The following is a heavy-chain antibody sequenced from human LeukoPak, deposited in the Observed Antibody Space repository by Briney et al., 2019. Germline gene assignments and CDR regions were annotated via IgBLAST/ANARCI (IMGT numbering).Heavy chain of an antibody. CDR3: AGSGWYQASMDV. J-gene: IGHJ6*03. D-gene: IGHD6-19*01. Sequence: SETLSLTCTVSGGSISSYYWSWIRQPPGKGPEWIGYIYYSGSTNYHPSLKSRVTISVDTSKNQFSLKLSSVTAADTAVYYCAGSGWYQASMDVWGKGTTVTVSS. CDR1: GGSISSYY. V-gene: IGHV4-59*01. CDR2: IYYSGST.